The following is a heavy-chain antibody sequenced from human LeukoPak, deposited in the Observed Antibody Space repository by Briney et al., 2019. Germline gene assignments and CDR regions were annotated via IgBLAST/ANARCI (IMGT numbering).Heavy chain of an antibody. Sequence: GGSLRLSCAASGFTFSSYAMSWVRQAPGKGLEWVSAISGSGGSTYYADSVKGRFTISRDNSKNTLYLQMNSLRAEDTAVYYCAKAWELLGYSYYMHVWGKGNTVTVSS. CDR3: AKAWELLGYSYYMHV. CDR1: GFTFSSYA. V-gene: IGHV3-23*01. D-gene: IGHD1-26*01. J-gene: IGHJ6*03. CDR2: ISGSGGST.